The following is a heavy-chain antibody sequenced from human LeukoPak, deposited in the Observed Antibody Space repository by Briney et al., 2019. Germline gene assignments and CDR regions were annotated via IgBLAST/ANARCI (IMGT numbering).Heavy chain of an antibody. CDR1: GYFISSGYY. J-gene: IGHJ5*02. CDR2: IYHSGST. CDR3: ARGLAVAGRYNWFDP. Sequence: SETLSLTCIVSGYFISSGYYWGWIRQSPGKGLEWIGSIYHSGSTYYNPSLKSRVTISVDTSKNQFSLKLSSVTAADTAVYYCARGLAVAGRYNWFDPWGQGTLVTVSS. D-gene: IGHD6-19*01. V-gene: IGHV4-38-2*02.